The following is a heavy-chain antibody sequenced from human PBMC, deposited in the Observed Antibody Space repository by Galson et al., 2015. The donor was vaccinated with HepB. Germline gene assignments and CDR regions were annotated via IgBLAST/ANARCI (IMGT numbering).Heavy chain of an antibody. CDR1: GFTFSSYA. CDR2: ISYDGSNK. J-gene: IGHJ3*02. Sequence: SLRLSCAASGFTFSSYAMHWVRQAPGKGLEWVALISYDGSNKYYADSVKGRFTISRDNSKNTLYLQMNSLRAEDTAVYYCAREWWLRPRSDAFEIWGQGTLVTVSS. CDR3: AREWWLRPRSDAFEI. D-gene: IGHD5-12*01. V-gene: IGHV3-30-3*01.